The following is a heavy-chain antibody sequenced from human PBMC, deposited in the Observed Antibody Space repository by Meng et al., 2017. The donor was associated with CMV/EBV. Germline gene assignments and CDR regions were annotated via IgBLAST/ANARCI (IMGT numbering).Heavy chain of an antibody. V-gene: IGHV3-48*04. Sequence: GGSLRLSCAASGFTFSSYSMSWVRQAPGKGLEWVSYISSSSSTIYYADSVKGRFTISRDNAKNSLYLQMNSLRAEDTAVYYCARDPERFLEWLSTGYYGMDVWGQGTTVTVSS. CDR3: ARDPERFLEWLSTGYYGMDV. CDR1: GFTFSSYS. J-gene: IGHJ6*02. CDR2: ISSSSSTI. D-gene: IGHD3-3*01.